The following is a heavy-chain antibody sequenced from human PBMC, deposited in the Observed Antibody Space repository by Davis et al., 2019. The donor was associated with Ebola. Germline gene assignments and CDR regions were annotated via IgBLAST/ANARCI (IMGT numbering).Heavy chain of an antibody. CDR1: GYTFSNYW. D-gene: IGHD3-3*01. CDR2: IYPGDSDT. V-gene: IGHV5-51*01. CDR3: ARRPAYSDFWSGYPFDY. J-gene: IGHJ4*02. Sequence: PGGSLRLSCKGSGYTFSNYWIGWVRQMPGKGLEWMGIIYPGDSDTRYSPSFKGQVTISVDTSIDTAYLQWSSLKASDTAIYYCARRPAYSDFWSGYPFDYWGQGTLVTVSS.